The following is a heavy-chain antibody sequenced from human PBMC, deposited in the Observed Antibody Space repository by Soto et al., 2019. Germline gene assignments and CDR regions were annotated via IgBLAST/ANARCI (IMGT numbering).Heavy chain of an antibody. J-gene: IGHJ4*02. CDR3: ARVAEVISFSYGYFDY. V-gene: IGHV1-69*13. CDR1: GGTFSSYA. Sequence: SVKVSCKASGGTFSSYAISWVRQAPGQGLEWMGGIIPIFGTANYAQKFQGRVTITADESTSTAYMELSSLRSEDTAVYYCARVAEVISFSYGYFDYWGQGTLVTVSS. D-gene: IGHD5-18*01. CDR2: IIPIFGTA.